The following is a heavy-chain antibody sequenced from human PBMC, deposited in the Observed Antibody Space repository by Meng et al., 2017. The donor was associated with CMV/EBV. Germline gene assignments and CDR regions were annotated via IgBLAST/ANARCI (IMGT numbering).Heavy chain of an antibody. CDR1: GRTFSSYA. D-gene: IGHD6-13*01. V-gene: IGHV1-69*10. CDR3: ARSSSWYLGAFDI. CDR2: IILILGIA. Sequence: SVNVSCKASGRTFSSYAISWVRQAPGQGLEWMGGIILILGIANYAQKFQGRVTITADKSTSTAYMELSSLRSEDTAVYYCARSSSWYLGAFDIWGQGTMVTVSS. J-gene: IGHJ3*02.